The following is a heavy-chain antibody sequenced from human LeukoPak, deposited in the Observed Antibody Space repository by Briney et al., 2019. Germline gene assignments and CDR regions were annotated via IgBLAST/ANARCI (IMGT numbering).Heavy chain of an antibody. CDR3: ARGPLRFCSSTSCYIHYYYMDV. D-gene: IGHD2-2*01. J-gene: IGHJ6*03. V-gene: IGHV1-69*05. CDR1: GGTFSSYV. CDR2: IIPIFGTA. Sequence: SVKVSCKASGGTFSSYVISWVRQAPGQGLEWMGGIIPIFGTANYAQKFQGRVTITTDESTSTAYMELSSLRSEDTAVYYCARGPLRFCSSTSCYIHYYYMDVWGKGPTVTVSS.